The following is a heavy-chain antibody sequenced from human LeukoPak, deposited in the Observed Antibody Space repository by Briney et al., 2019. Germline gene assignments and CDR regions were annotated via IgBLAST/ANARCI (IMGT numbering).Heavy chain of an antibody. J-gene: IGHJ3*02. CDR3: ARVSAAGVDAFDI. Sequence: ASVKVSCKASGYTFTGYYMHWVRQAPGQGLEWMGWINPNSGGTNYAQKFQGRVTMTRDTSISTAYMELSRLRSDGTAVYYCARVSAAGVDAFDIWGQGTMVTVSS. CDR1: GYTFTGYY. CDR2: INPNSGGT. V-gene: IGHV1-2*02. D-gene: IGHD6-13*01.